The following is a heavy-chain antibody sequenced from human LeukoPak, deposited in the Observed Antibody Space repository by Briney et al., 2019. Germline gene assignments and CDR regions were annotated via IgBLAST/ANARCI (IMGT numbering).Heavy chain of an antibody. J-gene: IGHJ2*01. CDR2: IGTAGDT. Sequence: PGGSLRLSCAASGFTFSSYDMHWVRQATGKGLEWVSAIGTAGDTYYPGSVKGRFTISRENAKNSLYLQMNSLRAGDTAVYYCARGWFGELLNWYFDLWGRGTLVTVSS. CDR3: ARGWFGELLNWYFDL. D-gene: IGHD3-10*01. V-gene: IGHV3-13*01. CDR1: GFTFSSYD.